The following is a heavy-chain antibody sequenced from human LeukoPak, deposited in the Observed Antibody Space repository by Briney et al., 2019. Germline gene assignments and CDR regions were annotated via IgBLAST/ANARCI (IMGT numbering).Heavy chain of an antibody. D-gene: IGHD6-19*01. CDR2: ISYDGSKK. V-gene: IGHV3-30*04. CDR3: ARSRSASTSGWYDYFDY. Sequence: PGRSLRLSCAASGFTFSSSAMQRVRQAPGKGLEWVAVISYDGSKKYYADSVKGRFTISRDDSKNTLYLQMNSLRGEDTAVYYCARSRSASTSGWYDYFDYWGRGTLVTVSS. J-gene: IGHJ4*02. CDR1: GFTFSSSA.